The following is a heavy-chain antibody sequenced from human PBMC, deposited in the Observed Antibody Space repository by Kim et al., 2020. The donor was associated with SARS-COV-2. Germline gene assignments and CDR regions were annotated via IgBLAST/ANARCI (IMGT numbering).Heavy chain of an antibody. V-gene: IGHV4-31*02. J-gene: IGHJ4*02. D-gene: IGHD2-2*01. CDR3: ARGGLDCSSTSCYLDY. Sequence: LKSRVTISVDTSKNQFSRKLSSVTAADTAVYYCARGGLDCSSTSCYLDYWGQGTLVTVSS.